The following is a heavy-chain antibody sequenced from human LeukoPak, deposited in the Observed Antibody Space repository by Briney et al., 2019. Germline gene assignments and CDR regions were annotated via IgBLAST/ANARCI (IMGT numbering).Heavy chain of an antibody. J-gene: IGHJ4*02. D-gene: IGHD7-27*01. V-gene: IGHV3-7*01. CDR3: TNWGDAWGLDF. CDR2: IRDDGSEN. Sequence: GGSLRLSCAASGLIFRKSWMTWVRQAPGGGLEWVASIRDDGSENFYVDSVKGRFTISRDNAKNSLYLQMNSLRAEDTAVYYCTNWGDAWGLDFWGQGILVSVSS. CDR1: GLIFRKSW.